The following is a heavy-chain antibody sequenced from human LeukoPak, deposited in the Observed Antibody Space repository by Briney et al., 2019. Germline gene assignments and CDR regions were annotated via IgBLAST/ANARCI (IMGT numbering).Heavy chain of an antibody. V-gene: IGHV1-46*01. D-gene: IGHD3-3*01. CDR3: ARATGQLRFLEWLSCDY. CDR2: INPSGGST. Sequence: EASVTVSCTASGYTFTSYYMHWVRQAPGQGLEWMGIINPSGGSTSYAQKFQGRVTMTRDTSTSTVYMELSSLRSEDTAVYYCARATGQLRFLEWLSCDYWGQGTLVTVSS. J-gene: IGHJ4*02. CDR1: GYTFTSYY.